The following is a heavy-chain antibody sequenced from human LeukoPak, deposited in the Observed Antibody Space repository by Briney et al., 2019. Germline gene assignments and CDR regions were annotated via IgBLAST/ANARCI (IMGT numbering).Heavy chain of an antibody. D-gene: IGHD5-12*01. Sequence: PSETLSLTCTVSGGSISSSSYYWGWIRQPPGKGLEWIGSIYYSGSTYYNPSLKSRVTISVNTSKNQFSLKLSSVTAADTAVYYCARLQSGYSGYGTPFRYFDYWGQGTLVTVSS. CDR1: GGSISSSSYY. CDR3: ARLQSGYSGYGTPFRYFDY. CDR2: IYYSGST. V-gene: IGHV4-39*01. J-gene: IGHJ4*02.